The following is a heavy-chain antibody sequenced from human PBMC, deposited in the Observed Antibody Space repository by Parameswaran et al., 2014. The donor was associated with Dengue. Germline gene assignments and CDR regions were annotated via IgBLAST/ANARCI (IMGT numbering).Heavy chain of an antibody. J-gene: IGHJ6*02. D-gene: IGHD5-18*01. V-gene: IGHV4-61*07. CDR2: IFYSGST. CDR3: ARQRIPGDV. Sequence: VRQAPGKGLEWIGYIFYSGSTKYNPSLKSRVTISVDTSKNQFSLKLSSVTAADTAVYYCARQRIPGDVWGQGTTVTVSS.